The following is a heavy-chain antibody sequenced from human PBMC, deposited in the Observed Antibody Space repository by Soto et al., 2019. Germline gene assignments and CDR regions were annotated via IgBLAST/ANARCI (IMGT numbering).Heavy chain of an antibody. V-gene: IGHV4-59*08. CDR3: ARHRTRDYGDYFDY. CDR2: IYYSGST. D-gene: IGHD4-17*01. Sequence: SETLSLTCTVSGGSISSYYWSWIRQPPGKGLEWIGYIYYSGSTNYNPSLKSRVTISVDTSKNQFSLKLSSVTAADTAVYYCARHRTRDYGDYFDYWGQGTLVTVSS. CDR1: GGSISSYY. J-gene: IGHJ4*02.